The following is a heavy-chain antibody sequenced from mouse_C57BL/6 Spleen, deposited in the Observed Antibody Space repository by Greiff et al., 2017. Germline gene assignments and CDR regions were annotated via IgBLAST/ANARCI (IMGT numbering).Heavy chain of an antibody. J-gene: IGHJ4*01. CDR2: ISDGGSYS. CDR1: GFTFSSYA. D-gene: IGHD2-12*01. CDR3: ARDGLRRAMDY. V-gene: IGHV5-4*01. Sequence: EVQLQESGGGLVKPGGSLKLSCAASGFTFSSYAMSWVRQTPEKRLEWVATISDGGSYSYYPDNVKGRFTISRDKAKNNQYRQRSHLKSEDTAMYYCARDGLRRAMDYWGQGTSVTVSS.